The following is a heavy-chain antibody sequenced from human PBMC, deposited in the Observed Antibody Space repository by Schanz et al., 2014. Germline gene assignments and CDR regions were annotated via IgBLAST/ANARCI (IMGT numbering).Heavy chain of an antibody. Sequence: QVQLVQSGAEVKKPGASVKVSCKASGYTFTDYGVIWVRQAPGQGLEWMGWISGSNGNTNYAQKLQGRVTMTADTSTSTAYMDLRSLRSDDTALYYCTRGGYSYALSAFDIWGQGTMVTVSS. D-gene: IGHD5-18*01. CDR3: TRGGYSYALSAFDI. CDR2: ISGSNGNT. J-gene: IGHJ3*02. CDR1: GYTFTDYG. V-gene: IGHV1-18*01.